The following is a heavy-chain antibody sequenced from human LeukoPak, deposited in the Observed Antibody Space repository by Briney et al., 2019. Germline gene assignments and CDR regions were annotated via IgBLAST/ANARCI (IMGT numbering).Heavy chain of an antibody. D-gene: IGHD6-19*01. J-gene: IGHJ3*02. CDR2: MNPNSGNT. Sequence: ASVKVSCKASGYTFTSYDINWVRQATGQGLEWMGWMNPNSGNTGYAQKFQGRVTMTEDTSTDTAYMELSSLRSEDTAVYYCATDSSGKHRSRGDAFDIWGQGTIVTVSS. CDR1: GYTFTSYD. V-gene: IGHV1-8*01. CDR3: ATDSSGKHRSRGDAFDI.